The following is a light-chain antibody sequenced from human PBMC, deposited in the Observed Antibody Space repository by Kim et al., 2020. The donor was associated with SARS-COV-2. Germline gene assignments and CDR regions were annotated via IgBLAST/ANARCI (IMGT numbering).Light chain of an antibody. CDR1: QSVSNN. CDR3: QQYNSWYT. J-gene: IGKJ2*01. V-gene: IGKV3-15*01. CDR2: GAS. Sequence: LSVSQGERATRSCRASQSVSNNLAWYQQKLGQAPRLLVYGASTWATGIPARFSGSGFGTDFTLTISSLQSEDFAVYYCQQYNSWYTFGQGTKLEI.